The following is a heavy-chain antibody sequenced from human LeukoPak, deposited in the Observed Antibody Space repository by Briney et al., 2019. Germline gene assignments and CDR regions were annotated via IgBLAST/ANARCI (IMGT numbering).Heavy chain of an antibody. J-gene: IGHJ5*02. CDR1: GFTFDDYA. D-gene: IGHD3-3*01. Sequence: PGRSLRLSCAASGFTFDDYAMHWVRQAPGKGLEWVSGISWNSGSIGYADSVKARFTISRDNAKNSLYLQMNSLRAEDTALYYCARVHYDFWSGYYANNWFDPWGQGTLVTVSS. V-gene: IGHV3-9*01. CDR2: ISWNSGSI. CDR3: ARVHYDFWSGYYANNWFDP.